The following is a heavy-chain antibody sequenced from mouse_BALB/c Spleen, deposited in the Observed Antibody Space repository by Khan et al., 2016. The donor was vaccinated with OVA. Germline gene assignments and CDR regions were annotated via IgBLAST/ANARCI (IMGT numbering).Heavy chain of an antibody. CDR1: GFSLTGYG. CDR3: ARAYYGNYREAMDY. CDR2: IWGDGST. D-gene: IGHD2-10*01. Sequence: QVQLKQSGPGLVAPSQSLSITCTVSGFSLTGYGVNWVRQPPGKGLEWLGMIWGDGSTDYKSALKSRLNLSKDNSKSHVFLKMNSLQTDDTARYCCARAYYGNYREAMDYWGQGTSVTVSS. J-gene: IGHJ4*01. V-gene: IGHV2-6-7*01.